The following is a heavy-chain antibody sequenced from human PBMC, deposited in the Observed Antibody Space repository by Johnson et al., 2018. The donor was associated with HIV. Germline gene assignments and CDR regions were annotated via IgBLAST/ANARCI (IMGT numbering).Heavy chain of an antibody. V-gene: IGHV3-7*01. CDR2: IKQDGSER. Sequence: VQLVESGGGLVLPGGSLRLSCVGSGFTFSSYWMSWVRQAPGKGLEWVATIKQDGSERYHVDSVKGRFTISRENAKNSLYLQMNSLRAGDTAVYYCARGRYAFDIWGQGTMVTVSS. CDR1: GFTFSSYW. CDR3: ARGRYAFDI. J-gene: IGHJ3*02.